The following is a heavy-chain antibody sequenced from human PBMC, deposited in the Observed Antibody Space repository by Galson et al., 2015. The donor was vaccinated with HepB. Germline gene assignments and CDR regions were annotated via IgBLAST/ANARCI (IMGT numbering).Heavy chain of an antibody. J-gene: IGHJ4*02. CDR2: MNVNNGNT. V-gene: IGHV1-8*01. Sequence: SVKVSCKASGYSFTSHDINWVRQATGQGLEWMGWMNVNNGNTGYAQKFQGRVTMTMSASISTAYMELFRLRSDDTAVYYCARTTYFDNWGQGTLVTVSS. D-gene: IGHD1-1*01. CDR1: GYSFTSHD. CDR3: ARTTYFDN.